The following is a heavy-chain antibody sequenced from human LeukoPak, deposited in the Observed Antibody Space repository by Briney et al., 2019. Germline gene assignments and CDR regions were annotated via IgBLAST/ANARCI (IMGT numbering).Heavy chain of an antibody. CDR1: GFTFSNYG. V-gene: IGHV3-23*01. Sequence: GGSLRLPCAASGFTFSNYGMSWVRQAPGKGLEWVSAISATGGSTYYADSVRGRFIISRDNSKNTLYLQMNSLRAEDTAVYYCAKPPDCSGGSCYYYGMDVWGQGTTVTVSS. D-gene: IGHD2-15*01. CDR3: AKPPDCSGGSCYYYGMDV. CDR2: ISATGGST. J-gene: IGHJ6*02.